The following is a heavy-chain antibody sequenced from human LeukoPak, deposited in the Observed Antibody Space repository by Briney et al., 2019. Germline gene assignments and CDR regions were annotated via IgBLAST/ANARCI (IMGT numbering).Heavy chain of an antibody. J-gene: IGHJ4*02. V-gene: IGHV4-39*07. D-gene: IGHD4-17*01. CDR1: GGSLSSSSYY. CDR3: ARESSTVIHFDY. Sequence: SETLSLTCTVSGGSLSSSSYYWGRIRQPPGKGLEWIGSISHSGSTYSTPSLKSRVTISVDTYNNQFSLKQSAVSAANTAVYICARESSTVIHFDYWGQGTPVTVSS. CDR2: ISHSGST.